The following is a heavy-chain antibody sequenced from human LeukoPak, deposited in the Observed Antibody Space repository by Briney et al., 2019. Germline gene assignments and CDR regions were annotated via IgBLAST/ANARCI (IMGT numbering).Heavy chain of an antibody. V-gene: IGHV3-30*18. Sequence: GGSLRLSCAASGFTFSSYGMHWVRQAPGKGLEWVALISYDGSNDYYADSVKGRFTISRDNSKNTPYLQMNSLRTEDTAVYYCAKDLTRGEIGIVVRGPVGWGQGTLVTVSS. CDR2: ISYDGSND. J-gene: IGHJ4*02. CDR1: GFTFSSYG. CDR3: AKDLTRGEIGIVVRGPVG. D-gene: IGHD2-2*01.